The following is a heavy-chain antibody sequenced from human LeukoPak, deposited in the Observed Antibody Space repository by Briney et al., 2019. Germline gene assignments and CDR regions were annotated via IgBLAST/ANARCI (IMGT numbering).Heavy chain of an antibody. J-gene: IGHJ4*02. D-gene: IGHD2-2*01. CDR2: ISYDGSNK. CDR3: ARSAGYCSSTSCYYYDY. CDR1: GFTFSSYA. V-gene: IGHV3-30*04. Sequence: PGGSLRLSCTASGFTFSSYALHWVRQAPGKGLEWVAVISYDGSNKYYADSVKGRFTISRDNSKNTLYLLMNSLRAEDTAVYYCARSAGYCSSTSCYYYDYWGQGTLVTVSS.